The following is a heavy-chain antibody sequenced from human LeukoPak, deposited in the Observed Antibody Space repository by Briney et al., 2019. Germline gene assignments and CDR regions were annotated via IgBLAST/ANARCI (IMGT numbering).Heavy chain of an antibody. V-gene: IGHV3-23*01. D-gene: IGHD3-22*01. Sequence: GGALRASCAVSGITPCNFGRSWVAQAPGKGLEWVAGISGSAGGAYYADSVKGRFTISRDNAKNTLYLQLNNMRAEDTAVYFCAKRGVVIRVILVGFYKEAYYFDSWGQGALVTVSS. CDR2: ISGSAGGA. J-gene: IGHJ4*02. CDR3: AKRGVVIRVILVGFYKEAYYFDS. CDR1: GITPCNFG.